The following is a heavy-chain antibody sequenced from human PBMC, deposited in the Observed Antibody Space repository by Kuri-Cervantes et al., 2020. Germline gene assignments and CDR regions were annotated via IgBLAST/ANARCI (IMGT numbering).Heavy chain of an antibody. J-gene: IGHJ6*02. CDR2: IYYSGST. D-gene: IGHD3-16*02. CDR1: GGSISSGSYY. Sequence: GSLRLSCTVSGGSISSGSYYWGWIRQPPGKGLEWIGNIYYSGSTYYNPSPKSRVTISVDTSKNQFPLKLSSVTAADTAVYYCASLPGRSVVDVWGQGTTVTVSS. V-gene: IGHV4-39*01. CDR3: ASLPGRSVVDV.